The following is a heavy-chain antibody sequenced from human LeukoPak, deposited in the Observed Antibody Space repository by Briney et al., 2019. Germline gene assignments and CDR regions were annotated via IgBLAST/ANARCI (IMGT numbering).Heavy chain of an antibody. D-gene: IGHD2-21*01. Sequence: GGSLRLSCAASGFTFSSYGMHWVRQAPGKGLEWVAVISYDGSNKYYADSVKGRFTISRDNSKNTLYLQMNSLRAEDTAVYFCARERQDTILHSGAFDIWGQGTMVTVSS. CDR2: ISYDGSNK. J-gene: IGHJ3*02. CDR1: GFTFSSYG. V-gene: IGHV3-30*03. CDR3: ARERQDTILHSGAFDI.